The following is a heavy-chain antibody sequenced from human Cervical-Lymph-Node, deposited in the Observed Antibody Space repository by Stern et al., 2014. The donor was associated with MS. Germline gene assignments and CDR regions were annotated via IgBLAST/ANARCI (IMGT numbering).Heavy chain of an antibody. J-gene: IGHJ2*01. D-gene: IGHD4-11*01. V-gene: IGHV4-39*02. CDR3: ARGVTAVTNYVPNWCFDL. Sequence: QLQLQESGPGLVKPSETLSLTCTVSGGSITNRDYWGWIRQSPGKGLEWIGSVYYSGITYYRPSLKRRATISIDTSRNQFFLSLTSVPATDTAVYFCARGVTAVTNYVPNWCFDLWGRGTLVTVSS. CDR2: VYYSGIT. CDR1: GGSITNRDY.